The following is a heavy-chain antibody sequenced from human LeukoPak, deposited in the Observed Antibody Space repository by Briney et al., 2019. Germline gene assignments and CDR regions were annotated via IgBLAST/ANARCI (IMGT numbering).Heavy chain of an antibody. CDR1: GFTFSSYS. CDR2: IWYDGSNK. CDR3: AGETPGPYYYYYYGMDV. V-gene: IGHV3-33*08. Sequence: GGSLRFSCAASGFTFSSYSMNWVRQAPGKGLEWVAVIWYDGSNKYYADSVKGRFTISRDNSKNTLYLQMNSLRAEDTAVYYCAGETPGPYYYYYYGMDVWGQGTTVTVSS. J-gene: IGHJ6*02. D-gene: IGHD4-23*01.